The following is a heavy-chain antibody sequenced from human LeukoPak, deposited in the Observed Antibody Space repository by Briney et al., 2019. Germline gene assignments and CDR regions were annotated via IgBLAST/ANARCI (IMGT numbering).Heavy chain of an antibody. Sequence: PGRSLRLSCAASGFTFSSYGMHWVRQAPGKGLEWVAVIWYDGSNKYYADSVKGRFTISRDNSKNTLYLQMNSLRAEDTAVYFCARGGHCSTTSCSNYDGMDVWVQGTTLTVSS. CDR1: GFTFSSYG. D-gene: IGHD2-2*01. V-gene: IGHV3-33*01. J-gene: IGHJ6*02. CDR3: ARGGHCSTTSCSNYDGMDV. CDR2: IWYDGSNK.